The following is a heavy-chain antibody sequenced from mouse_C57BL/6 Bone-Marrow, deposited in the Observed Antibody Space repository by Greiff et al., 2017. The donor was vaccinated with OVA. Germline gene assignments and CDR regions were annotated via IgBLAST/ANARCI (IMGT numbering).Heavy chain of an antibody. J-gene: IGHJ1*03. Sequence: EVQLVESGGGLVKPGGSLKLSCAASGFTFSDYGMHWVRQAPGKGLEWVAYISSGSSTIYYADTVKGRFTISRDNAKNTLFLQMSSLRSADTAMYYCARETGSLWYFDVWGTGTTVTVSS. CDR1: GFTFSDYG. V-gene: IGHV5-17*01. D-gene: IGHD4-1*01. CDR3: ARETGSLWYFDV. CDR2: ISSGSSTI.